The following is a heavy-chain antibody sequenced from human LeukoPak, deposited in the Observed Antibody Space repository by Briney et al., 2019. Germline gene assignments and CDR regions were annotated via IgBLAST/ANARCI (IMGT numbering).Heavy chain of an antibody. Sequence: ASVKVSCKASGGTSSRYAISWVRQAPGQGLEWMGGYIPMFATANYAENFQTRVTITANESTSTFSMELSSLRPEDGAVYFCAGASSKWELSFWGQGTLVTVSS. CDR3: AGASSKWELSF. CDR2: YIPMFATA. D-gene: IGHD1-26*01. J-gene: IGHJ4*02. V-gene: IGHV1-69*01. CDR1: GGTSSRYA.